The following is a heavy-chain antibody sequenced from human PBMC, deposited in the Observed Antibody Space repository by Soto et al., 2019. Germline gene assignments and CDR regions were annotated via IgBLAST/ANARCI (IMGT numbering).Heavy chain of an antibody. Sequence: SEPLSLTCTVSGGSISSGHFYWRWIRQPPGKGLEWIAYLHPGGSPDYDPPLKSRVFISRDTSKNQFSLTVRSVTAADTAMYYCARVGDFAGAYWGQGHLVTVS. CDR3: ARVGDFAGAY. V-gene: IGHV4-61*01. J-gene: IGHJ4*02. CDR2: LHPGGSP. D-gene: IGHD6-13*01. CDR1: GGSISSGHFY.